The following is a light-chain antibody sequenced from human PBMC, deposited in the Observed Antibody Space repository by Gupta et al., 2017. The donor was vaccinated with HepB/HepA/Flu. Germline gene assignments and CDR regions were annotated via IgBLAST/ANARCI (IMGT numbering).Light chain of an antibody. CDR1: SSNVGRDN. CDR3: AAWDNSLSAYV. J-gene: IGLJ1*01. Sequence: QPVLTQPPSASGTPGQRVAISCSGSSSNVGRDNVYWYRQLPGTAPKLLIYNDDRRPSGVPDQFSGSKSGTSASLAISGLRSEDEADYYCAAWDNSLSAYVFGTGTWVTVL. V-gene: IGLV1-47*02. CDR2: NDD.